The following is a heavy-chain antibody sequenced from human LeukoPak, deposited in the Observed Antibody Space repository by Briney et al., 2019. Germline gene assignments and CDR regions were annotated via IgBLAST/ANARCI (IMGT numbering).Heavy chain of an antibody. D-gene: IGHD6-13*01. CDR2: IRYDGSNK. Sequence: HPGGSLRLSCAASGFTFSSYGMHWVRQAPGKGLEWVAFIRYDGSNKYYADSVKGRFTISRDNSKNTLYLQMNSLRAEDTAVYYCAKTRGSSGRGYFDYWGQGTLVTVPS. CDR3: AKTRGSSGRGYFDY. CDR1: GFTFSSYG. J-gene: IGHJ4*02. V-gene: IGHV3-30*02.